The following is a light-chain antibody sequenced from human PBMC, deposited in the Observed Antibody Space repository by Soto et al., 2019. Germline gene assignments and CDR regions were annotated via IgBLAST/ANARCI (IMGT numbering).Light chain of an antibody. CDR2: KAS. J-gene: IGKJ4*01. CDR3: QQYNSYPLT. CDR1: QTFNNL. V-gene: IGKV1-5*03. Sequence: DIQMTQSPSTLSASIGDRVTITCRASQTFNNLLAWYQQKPGKAPKLLIYKASSLQTGVPSRFSGSVSGTEFTLTISSLQPDDFATYYCQQYNSYPLTFGGGTKVEIK.